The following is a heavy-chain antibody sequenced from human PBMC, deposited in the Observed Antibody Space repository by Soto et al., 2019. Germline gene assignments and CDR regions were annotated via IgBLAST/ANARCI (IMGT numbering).Heavy chain of an antibody. D-gene: IGHD3-3*01. Sequence: PSETLSLTCTVSGGSISSSSYYWGWIRQPPGKGLEWIGSIYYSGSTYYNPSLKSRVTISVDTSKNQFSLKLSSVTAADTAVYYCARLVSDFWSGSLKFYYYYYMDVWGKGTTVTVSS. J-gene: IGHJ6*03. CDR3: ARLVSDFWSGSLKFYYYYYMDV. CDR2: IYYSGST. CDR1: GGSISSSSYY. V-gene: IGHV4-39*01.